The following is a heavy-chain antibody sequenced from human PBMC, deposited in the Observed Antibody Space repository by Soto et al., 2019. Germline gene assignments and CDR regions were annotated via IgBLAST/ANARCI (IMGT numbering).Heavy chain of an antibody. J-gene: IGHJ4*02. D-gene: IGHD6-19*01. CDR2: ISSSSSYI. CDR3: ARSPDSSGWYEIDY. V-gene: IGHV3-21*01. Sequence: SLRLSCAASGFTFSSYSMNWVRQAPGKGLEWVSSISSSSSYIYYADSVKGRFTISRDNAKNSLYLQMNSLRAEDTVVYYCARSPDSSGWYEIDYWGQGTLVTVSS. CDR1: GFTFSSYS.